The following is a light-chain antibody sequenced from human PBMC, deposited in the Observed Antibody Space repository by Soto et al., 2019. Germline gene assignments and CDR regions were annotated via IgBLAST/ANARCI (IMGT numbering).Light chain of an antibody. CDR1: SSNIGSNT. CDR3: AAWDDSLNAYV. CDR2: SNN. Sequence: QSVLTQPPSASGTPGQRVTMSCSGSSSNIGSNTVNWYQHLPGTAPKLLIHSNNQRPSGVPDRFSGSKSGTSASLAISGLQSEDEADYNCAAWDDSLNAYVFGTGTKVTVL. J-gene: IGLJ1*01. V-gene: IGLV1-44*01.